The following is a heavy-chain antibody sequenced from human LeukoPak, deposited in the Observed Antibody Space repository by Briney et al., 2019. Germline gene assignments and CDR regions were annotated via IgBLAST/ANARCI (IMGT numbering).Heavy chain of an antibody. J-gene: IGHJ1*01. D-gene: IGHD3-22*01. CDR1: GFTFSSYS. CDR2: ISASGGRT. Sequence: GGSLRLSCAASGFTFSSYSMGWVRQAPGKGLEWVSSISASGGRTYYADSVKGRFNISRDNSKNTLYVQMNSLRAEDTAVYYCAKAADSSGWYSVRAEYFQHWGQGTLVTVSS. CDR3: AKAADSSGWYSVRAEYFQH. V-gene: IGHV3-23*01.